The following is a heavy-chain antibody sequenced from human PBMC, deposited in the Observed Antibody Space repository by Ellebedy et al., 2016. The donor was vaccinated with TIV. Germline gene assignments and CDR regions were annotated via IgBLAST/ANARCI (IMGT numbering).Heavy chain of an antibody. CDR2: IYPGDSDT. J-gene: IGHJ4*02. D-gene: IGHD6-19*01. CDR1: GYSFTSYW. V-gene: IGHV5-51*01. Sequence: ASVKVSCKGSGYSFTSYWIGWVRQMPGKGLEWMGIIYPGDSDTRYGPSFQGQVTISADKSISTAYLQWSSLKASDTAMYYWAIPLYSSGWYGYYWGQGTLVTVSS. CDR3: AIPLYSSGWYGYY.